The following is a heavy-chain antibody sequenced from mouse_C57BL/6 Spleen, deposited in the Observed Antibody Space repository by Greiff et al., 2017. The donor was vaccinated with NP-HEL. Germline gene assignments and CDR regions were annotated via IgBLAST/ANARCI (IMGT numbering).Heavy chain of an antibody. D-gene: IGHD2-1*01. V-gene: IGHV1-15*01. CDR1: GYTFTDYE. J-gene: IGHJ1*03. Sequence: VQLQQSGAELVRPGASVTLSCKASGYTFTDYEMHWVKQTPVHGLEWIGAIDPETGGTAYNQKFKGKAILTADKSSSTAYMELRSLTSEDSAVYYCTGKRLIYYGNQGYFDGWGTGTTVTVSS. CDR3: TGKRLIYYGNQGYFDG. CDR2: IDPETGGT.